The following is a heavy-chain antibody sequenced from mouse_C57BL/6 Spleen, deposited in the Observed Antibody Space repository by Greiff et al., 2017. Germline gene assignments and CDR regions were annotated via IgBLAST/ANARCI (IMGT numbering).Heavy chain of an antibody. CDR1: GFTFSDYG. CDR3: ARPCWNVGAWFAY. V-gene: IGHV5-17*01. J-gene: IGHJ3*01. CDR2: ISSGGSTN. Sequence: EVQRVESGGGLVKPGGSLKLSCAASGFTFSDYGMHWVRQAPEKGLEWVANISSGGSTNYSPDTVKGRFTISRDNAKNTLFLQLTSLRSEGSAVYYCARPCWNVGAWFAYWGQGTLVTVSA. D-gene: IGHD3-1*01.